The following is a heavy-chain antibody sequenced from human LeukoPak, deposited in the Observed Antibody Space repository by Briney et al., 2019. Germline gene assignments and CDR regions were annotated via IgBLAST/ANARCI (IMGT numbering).Heavy chain of an antibody. V-gene: IGHV3-30*18. CDR3: AKERGRAVADTGGFDY. CDR2: ISYDGSNK. D-gene: IGHD6-19*01. CDR1: GFTFSSYG. J-gene: IGHJ4*02. Sequence: GGSLRLSCAASGFTFSSYGMHWVRQAPGKGLEWVAVISYDGSNKYYADSVKGRFTISRDNSKNTLYLQMNSLRAEDTAVYYCAKERGRAVADTGGFDYWGQGTLVIVSS.